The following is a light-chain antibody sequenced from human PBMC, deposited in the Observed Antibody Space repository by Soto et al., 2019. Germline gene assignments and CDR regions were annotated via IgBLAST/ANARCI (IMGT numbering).Light chain of an antibody. CDR2: SAF. CDR3: QQYNNWPRA. J-gene: IGKJ4*01. CDR1: QSVSRN. Sequence: EIVMTQSPATLSVSPGERATLSCRASQSVSRNLAWYQQKPGQAPRLLIYSAFTRATGIPARFSGSGSGTEFTLTISRLQSEDFAVYYCQQYNNWPRAFGGGTKVEIK. V-gene: IGKV3-15*01.